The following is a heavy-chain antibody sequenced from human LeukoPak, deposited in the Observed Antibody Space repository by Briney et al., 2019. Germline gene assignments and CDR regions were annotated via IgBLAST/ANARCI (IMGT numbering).Heavy chain of an antibody. CDR3: ARGGSTCLGY. J-gene: IGHJ4*02. D-gene: IGHD5/OR15-5a*01. CDR2: IHSDGTAT. CDR1: GFTFSTYW. V-gene: IGHV3-74*01. Sequence: GGSLRLSCAASGFTFSTYWMHWVRQVPGKGLVWVSRIHSDGTATNYADSVKGRFTISRDNAKNTLYLQMNSLRADATAVYYCARGGSTCLGYWGQGTLVTVSS.